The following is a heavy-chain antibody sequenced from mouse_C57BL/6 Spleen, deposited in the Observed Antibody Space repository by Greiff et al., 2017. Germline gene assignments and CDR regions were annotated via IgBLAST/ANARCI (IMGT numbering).Heavy chain of an antibody. J-gene: IGHJ2*01. Sequence: EVKLVESGPELVKPGASVKISCKASGYSFTDYNMNWVKQSNGKSLEWIGVINPNYGTTSYNQKFKGKATLTVDQSSSTAYMQLNSLTSEDSAVYYCVRGSNYLYYFDYWGQGTTLTVSS. CDR2: INPNYGTT. CDR3: VRGSNYLYYFDY. V-gene: IGHV1-39*01. D-gene: IGHD2-5*01. CDR1: GYSFTDYN.